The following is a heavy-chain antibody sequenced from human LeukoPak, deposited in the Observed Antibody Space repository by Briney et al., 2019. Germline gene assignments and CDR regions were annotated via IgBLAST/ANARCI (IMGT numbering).Heavy chain of an antibody. D-gene: IGHD4-17*01. CDR2: INHSGYT. CDR1: GVSFNDYY. V-gene: IGHV4-34*01. Sequence: SETLSLTCAVSGVSFNDYYWSWVRQTPGKGLEWIGEINHSGYTNDSPSLKSRVTLSIDTSRKQFSLNLRTVTVADTGIYYCTRMTTGHDYWGQGTLVTVSS. J-gene: IGHJ4*02. CDR3: TRMTTGHDY.